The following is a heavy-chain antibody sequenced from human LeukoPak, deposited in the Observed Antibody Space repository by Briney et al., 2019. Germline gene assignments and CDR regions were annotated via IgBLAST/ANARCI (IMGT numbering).Heavy chain of an antibody. CDR2: IGGGGTE. Sequence: GGPLRLSCAASGFTITPYAVIWVPQAPGKGLEWVSGIGGGGTEFYADSVKGRFIISSDSSQNLVHLQMNSLTVEDTAVYYCARAQGALDYWGQGTLVTVSS. J-gene: IGHJ4*02. CDR3: ARAQGALDY. D-gene: IGHD1-26*01. V-gene: IGHV3-23*01. CDR1: GFTITPYA.